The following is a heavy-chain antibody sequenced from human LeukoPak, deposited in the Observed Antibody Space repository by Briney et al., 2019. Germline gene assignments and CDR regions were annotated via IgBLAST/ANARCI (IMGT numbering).Heavy chain of an antibody. CDR3: ALGYCGGGSCYAREYFQH. J-gene: IGHJ1*01. CDR2: IYYSGST. CDR1: GGSISSGGYY. Sequence: PSETLSLTCTVSGGSISSGGYYWTWIRQHPGKDLEWIGYIYYSGSTYYNPSLKSRVTISVDTSKNQFSLRLSSVTAADTAVYYCALGYCGGGSCYAREYFQHWGQGTLVTVSS. V-gene: IGHV4-31*03. D-gene: IGHD2-15*01.